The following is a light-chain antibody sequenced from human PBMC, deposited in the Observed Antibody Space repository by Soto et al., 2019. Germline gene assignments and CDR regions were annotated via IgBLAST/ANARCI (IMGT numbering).Light chain of an antibody. Sequence: QSALTQPASVSGSPGQSITISCTGTSSDVGGYNYVSWYQQHPGKAPKLMIYEVSNRPSGVSNRFSGSKSGNTASLTISGVQAEDEADYYCCSYTSSSTLLVFGGGTKLTVL. J-gene: IGLJ2*01. CDR1: SSDVGGYNY. V-gene: IGLV2-14*01. CDR2: EVS. CDR3: CSYTSSSTLLV.